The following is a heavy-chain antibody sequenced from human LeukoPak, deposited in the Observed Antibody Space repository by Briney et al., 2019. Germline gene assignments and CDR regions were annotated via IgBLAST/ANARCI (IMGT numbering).Heavy chain of an antibody. CDR2: TYYRSKWYN. Sequence: SQTLSLTRAISGDSVSSNSAAWNWIRQSPSRGLEWLGRTYYRSKWYNDYAVSVKSRITINPDTSKNQFSLQLNSVTPEDTAVYYCARGGNLWYSRSPNYYFDYWAQGTLVTVSS. V-gene: IGHV6-1*01. D-gene: IGHD6-13*01. CDR1: GDSVSSNSAA. J-gene: IGHJ4*02. CDR3: ARGGNLWYSRSPNYYFDY.